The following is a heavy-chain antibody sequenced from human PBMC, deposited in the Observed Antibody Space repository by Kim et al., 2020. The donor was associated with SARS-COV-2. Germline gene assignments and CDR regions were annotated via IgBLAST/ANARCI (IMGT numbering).Heavy chain of an antibody. V-gene: IGHV3-33*01. CDR2: IWYDGSNK. J-gene: IGHJ6*02. D-gene: IGHD6-13*01. Sequence: GGSLRLSCAASGFTFSSYGMHWVRRAPGKGLEWVAVIWYDGSNKYYADSVKGRFTISRDNSKNTLYLQMNSLRAEDTAVYYCARGAQQLVPYYYYYYGMDVWGQGTTVTVSS. CDR1: GFTFSSYG. CDR3: ARGAQQLVPYYYYYYGMDV.